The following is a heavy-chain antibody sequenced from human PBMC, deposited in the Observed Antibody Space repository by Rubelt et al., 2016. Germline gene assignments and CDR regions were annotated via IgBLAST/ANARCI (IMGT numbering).Heavy chain of an antibody. CDR1: GGSFSGYY. Sequence: QVQLQRWGAGLLKPSETLSLTCAVYGGSFSGYYWSWIRQPPGKGLEWIGEINHSGSTNYNPSLKSRVTISVDTSKNQFSLKLSSVTAADTAVYYWARESSSWSWSFDYWGQGTLVTVSS. J-gene: IGHJ4*02. D-gene: IGHD6-13*01. CDR2: INHSGST. V-gene: IGHV4-34*01. CDR3: ARESSSWSWSFDY.